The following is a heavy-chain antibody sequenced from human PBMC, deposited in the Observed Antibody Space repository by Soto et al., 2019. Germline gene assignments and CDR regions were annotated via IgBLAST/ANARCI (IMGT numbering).Heavy chain of an antibody. Sequence: PSETLSLTCTVSGGSFSRYYWSWIRQPPGKGLEWIGYIHHSGSTNYNPSLKSRVTISVDTSKNQFSLKLSSVTATDTAVYYCARGRSNLRYWGQGTLVTVSS. CDR1: GGSFSRYY. CDR3: ARGRSNLRY. CDR2: IHHSGST. J-gene: IGHJ4*02. V-gene: IGHV4-59*01.